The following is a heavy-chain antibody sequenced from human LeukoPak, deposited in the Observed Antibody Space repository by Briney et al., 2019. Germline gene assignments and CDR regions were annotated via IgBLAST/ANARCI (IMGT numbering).Heavy chain of an antibody. D-gene: IGHD6-19*01. V-gene: IGHV3-30-3*01. J-gene: IGHJ4*02. CDR3: ARDAGWVAGIISPYFDY. CDR2: ISYDGSNK. Sequence: GGSLRLSCAASGFTFSSYAMHWVRQAPGKGLEWVAVISYDGSNKYYADSVKGRLTISRDNSKNTLYLQMNSLRAEDTAVYYCARDAGWVAGIISPYFDYWGQGTLVTVSS. CDR1: GFTFSSYA.